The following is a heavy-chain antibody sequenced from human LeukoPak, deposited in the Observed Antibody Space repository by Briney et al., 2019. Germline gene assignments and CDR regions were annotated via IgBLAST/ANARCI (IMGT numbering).Heavy chain of an antibody. CDR2: INPSGGST. V-gene: IGHV1-46*01. J-gene: IGHJ4*02. D-gene: IGHD3-3*01. CDR3: ARDGLRFYYFDY. CDR1: GYTFTSYY. Sequence: GASVKVSCKASGYTFTSYYMHWVRQAPGQGLEWMGIINPSGGSTSYAQKFQGRVTMTRDTSTSTVYMELSSLRSGDTAVYYCARDGLRFYYFDYWGQGTLVTVSS.